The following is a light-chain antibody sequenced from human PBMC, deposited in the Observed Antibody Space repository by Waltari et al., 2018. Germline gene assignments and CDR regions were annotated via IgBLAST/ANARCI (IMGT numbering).Light chain of an antibody. CDR1: QSIGRS. Sequence: EIVLTQSPDLQSVTPKEKVTITCRASQSIGRSLHWYQRKPGQSPNLLIKYASQSISGVPSRFSGSGSGTDFTLTITSLEAEDAATYFCHQSSKLPITFGQGTRLEI. CDR3: HQSSKLPIT. V-gene: IGKV6-21*02. CDR2: YAS. J-gene: IGKJ5*01.